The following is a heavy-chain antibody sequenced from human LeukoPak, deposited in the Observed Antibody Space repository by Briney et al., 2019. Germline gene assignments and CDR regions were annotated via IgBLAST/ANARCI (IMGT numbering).Heavy chain of an antibody. J-gene: IGHJ4*02. CDR1: GYTFTSYY. D-gene: IGHD3-3*01. Sequence: ASVKVSCKASGYTFTSYYMHWVRQAPGQGLEWVGIINPSGDPTTYAQKFQGRVTMTSDMSTSTIYMELSSVTAADTAVYYCASEITIFGVVFDYWGQGTLVTVSS. CDR3: ASEITIFGVVFDY. CDR2: INPSGDPT. V-gene: IGHV1-46*01.